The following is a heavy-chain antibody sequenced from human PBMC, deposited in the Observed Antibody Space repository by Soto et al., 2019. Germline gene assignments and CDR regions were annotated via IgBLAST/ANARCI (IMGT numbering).Heavy chain of an antibody. CDR2: IWSDGNNK. V-gene: IGHV3-33*01. Sequence: QVQLVESGGGVVQPGRSLRLSCAASGFTFNSHVMHWVRQAPGKGPEWVAVIWSDGNNKYYADSVKGRFTISRDNSKNTLYLQMNSLRAEDTAVYYCAREGSNLQYFDYWGQGTLVIVSS. D-gene: IGHD4-4*01. J-gene: IGHJ4*02. CDR3: AREGSNLQYFDY. CDR1: GFTFNSHV.